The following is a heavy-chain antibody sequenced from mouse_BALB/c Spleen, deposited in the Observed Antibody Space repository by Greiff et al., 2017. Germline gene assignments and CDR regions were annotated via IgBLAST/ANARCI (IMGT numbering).Heavy chain of an antibody. CDR1: GFSLTSYG. J-gene: IGHJ4*01. V-gene: IGHV2-2*02. CDR3: ARMRGKSYAMDY. Sequence: QVQLQQSGPGLVQPSQSLSITCTVSGFSLTSYGVHWVRQSPGQGLEWLGVIWSGGSTDYNAAFISRLSISKDNSKSQVFFKMNSQQANDTAIYYCARMRGKSYAMDYWGQGTSVTVSS. CDR2: IWSGGST.